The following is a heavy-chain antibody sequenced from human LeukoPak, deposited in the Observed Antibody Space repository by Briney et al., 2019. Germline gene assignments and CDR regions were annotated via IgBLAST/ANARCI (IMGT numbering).Heavy chain of an antibody. CDR1: GGSISSYY. V-gene: IGHV4-59*12. CDR3: ARVGPYYDFWSGYFRALSNWFDP. CDR2: IYYSGST. J-gene: IGHJ5*02. Sequence: SETLSLTCTVSGGSISSYYWSWIRQPPGKGLEWIGYIYYSGSTNYNPSLKSRVTISVDTSKNQFSLKLSSVTAADTAVYYCARVGPYYDFWSGYFRALSNWFDPWGQGTLVTVSS. D-gene: IGHD3-3*01.